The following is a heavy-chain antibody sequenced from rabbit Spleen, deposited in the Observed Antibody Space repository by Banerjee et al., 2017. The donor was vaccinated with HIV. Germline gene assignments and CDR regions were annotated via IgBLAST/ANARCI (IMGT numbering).Heavy chain of an antibody. CDR3: ARGSATMTMVIIGYYLSL. D-gene: IGHD2-1*01. J-gene: IGHJ2*01. CDR1: GFSFSSSYY. CDR2: IYGGSSGNS. Sequence: QSLEESGGDLVKPGASLTLTCTASGFSFSSSYYMCWVHQAPGKGLECIACIYGGSSGNSYYASWAKGRFTISSTSSTTVTLQVTTLTAADTATYFCARGSATMTMVIIGYYLSLWGPGTLVTVS. V-gene: IGHV1S40*01.